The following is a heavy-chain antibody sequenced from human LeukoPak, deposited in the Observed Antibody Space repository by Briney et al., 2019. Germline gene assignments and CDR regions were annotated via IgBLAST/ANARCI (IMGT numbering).Heavy chain of an antibody. CDR1: GYTFTSYG. D-gene: IGHD5-18*01. V-gene: IGHV1-18*01. CDR3: ARVRSGNTAMVKIFDY. CDR2: ISAYNGNT. Sequence: ASVNVSCKASGYTFTSYGISWVRQAPGQGLEWMGWISAYNGNTNYAQKLQGRVTMTTDTSTSTAYMELRSLRSDDTAVYYCARVRSGNTAMVKIFDYWGQGTPVTVSS. J-gene: IGHJ4*02.